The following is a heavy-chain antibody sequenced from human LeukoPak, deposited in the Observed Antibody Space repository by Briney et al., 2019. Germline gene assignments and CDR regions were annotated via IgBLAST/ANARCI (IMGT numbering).Heavy chain of an antibody. CDR3: ARWGQVGGSLDY. V-gene: IGHV1-69*05. J-gene: IGHJ4*02. D-gene: IGHD1-26*01. CDR2: IIPIFGTA. Sequence: SVKVSCKASGGTFSSYAVSRVRQAPGQGLEWMGGIIPIFGTANYAQKFQGRVTITTDESTSTAYMELSSLRSEDTAVYYCARWGQVGGSLDYWGQGTLVTVSS. CDR1: GGTFSSYA.